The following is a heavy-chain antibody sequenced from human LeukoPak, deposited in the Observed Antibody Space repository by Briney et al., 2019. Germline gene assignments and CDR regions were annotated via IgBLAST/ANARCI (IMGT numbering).Heavy chain of an antibody. CDR2: IKQDGSEK. CDR1: GFTFSSYW. CDR3: AREGDYYCSGGSCYDC. Sequence: QSGGSLRLSCAASGFTFSSYWMSWVRQAPGKGLEWVANIKQDGSEKYYVDSVKGRFTISRDNAKNSLYLQMNSLRAEDTAVYYCAREGDYYCSGGSCYDCWGQGTLVTVSS. D-gene: IGHD2-15*01. J-gene: IGHJ4*02. V-gene: IGHV3-7*01.